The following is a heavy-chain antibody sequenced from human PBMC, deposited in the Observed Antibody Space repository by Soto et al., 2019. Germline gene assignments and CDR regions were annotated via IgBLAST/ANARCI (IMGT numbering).Heavy chain of an antibody. CDR3: TSVGGGTTILPNF. CDR1: GDTFTRYE. CDR2: MNPHSRTT. V-gene: IGHV1-8*01. Sequence: VQLVQSGAEVKRPGAAVKVSCKASGDTFTRYEINWVRQAPGQGLEWMGWMNPHSRTTGLAQKFQGRLTLTRETAITTAYMELTSLRSDDTAVYYCTSVGGGTTILPNFWGQGTMVTVSS. D-gene: IGHD3-3*01. J-gene: IGHJ4*02.